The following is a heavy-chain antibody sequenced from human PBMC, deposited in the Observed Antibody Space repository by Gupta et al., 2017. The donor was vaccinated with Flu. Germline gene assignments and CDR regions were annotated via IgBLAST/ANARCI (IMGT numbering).Heavy chain of an antibody. Sequence: QLQLQESGPGLVKPSATLSLTCSVSGGSVPSGSYYWGWIRQPPGKALEWIGSLYHSGTTYYTLYRKGRVTISTATSNFDFSLKLSSATAADTASYYCATTCYYAYGYAFDIWGHGTMVTVSS. CDR1: GGSVPSGSYY. J-gene: IGHJ3*02. D-gene: IGHD3-16*01. V-gene: IGHV4-39*02. CDR3: ATTCYYAYGYAFDI. CDR2: LYHSGTT.